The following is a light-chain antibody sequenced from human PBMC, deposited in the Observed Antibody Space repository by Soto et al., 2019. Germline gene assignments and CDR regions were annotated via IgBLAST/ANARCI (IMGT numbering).Light chain of an antibody. CDR3: QKYNNAPHT. Sequence: DIQMTQSPSSLSASIGDRVTITCRASQGISNYLAWYQQKPGKVPRLLIYAASTLQSGVPSRFSGSGSETDFTLTISSLQPEDVATYFCQKYNNAPHTFGQGTKLDI. J-gene: IGKJ2*01. CDR1: QGISNY. CDR2: AAS. V-gene: IGKV1-27*01.